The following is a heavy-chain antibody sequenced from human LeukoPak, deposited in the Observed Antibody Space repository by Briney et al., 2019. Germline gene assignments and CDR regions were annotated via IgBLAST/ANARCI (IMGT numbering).Heavy chain of an antibody. CDR1: GFDISYNY. CDR3: ARVWFGYFFQ. Sequence: GGSLRLSCVASGFDISYNYVGWVRQAPGKGLEWVSVIHTGGTTHYTDSVKGRFTISKDNSNNTVYLQMNSVRVEDTAVYYCARVWFGYFFQWGQGALVTVSS. D-gene: IGHD3-10*01. V-gene: IGHV3-53*01. J-gene: IGHJ1*01. CDR2: IHTGGTT.